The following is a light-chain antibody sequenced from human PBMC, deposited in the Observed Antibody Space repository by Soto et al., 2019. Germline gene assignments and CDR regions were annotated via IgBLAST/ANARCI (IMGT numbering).Light chain of an antibody. CDR1: SGHSSYA. CDR2: LNSDGSH. CDR3: QTWGTGTSVV. V-gene: IGLV4-69*01. Sequence: QPVLTQSPSSSASLRASVKLTCTLSSGHSSYAIAWHQQQPEKGPRYLMKLNSDGSHSKGDGIPDRISGSSSGAERYLTISGLQSEDEADYYCQTWGTGTSVVFGGGTKLTVL. J-gene: IGLJ2*01.